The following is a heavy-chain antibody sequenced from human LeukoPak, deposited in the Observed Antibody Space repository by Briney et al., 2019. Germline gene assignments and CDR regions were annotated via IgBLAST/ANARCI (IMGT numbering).Heavy chain of an antibody. J-gene: IGHJ4*02. Sequence: GSSVKVSCKASGGTFSSYAISWVRQAPGQGLEWMGRIIPILGIANYAQKFQGRVTITADKSTSTAYMELSSLRSEDTAVYYCAREAIAVAGTALDYWGRGTLVTVSS. V-gene: IGHV1-69*04. CDR1: GGTFSSYA. CDR3: AREAIAVAGTALDY. D-gene: IGHD6-19*01. CDR2: IIPILGIA.